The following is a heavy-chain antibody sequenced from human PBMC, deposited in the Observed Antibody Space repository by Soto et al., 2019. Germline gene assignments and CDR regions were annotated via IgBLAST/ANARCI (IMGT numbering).Heavy chain of an antibody. Sequence: PGESLKISCKGSGYSFTSYWIGWVRQMPGKGLEWMGIIYPGDSDTRYSPSFQGQVTISADKSISTAYLQWSSLKASDTAMYYCARGAEYYYGSGSYRHFDYWGQGTLVTVSS. CDR1: GYSFTSYW. D-gene: IGHD3-10*01. V-gene: IGHV5-51*01. J-gene: IGHJ4*02. CDR3: ARGAEYYYGSGSYRHFDY. CDR2: IYPGDSDT.